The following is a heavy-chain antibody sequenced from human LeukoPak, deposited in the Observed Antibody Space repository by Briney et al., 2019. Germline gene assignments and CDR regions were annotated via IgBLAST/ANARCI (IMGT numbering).Heavy chain of an antibody. J-gene: IGHJ6*02. Sequence: GGSLRLSCAASGFTFDDYAMHWVRQAPGKGLEWVSGISWNSGSIGYAVSVKGRFTISRDNAKNSLYLQMNSLRAEDTALYYCAKDLQAVTATPYYYYGMDVWGQGTTVTVSS. CDR1: GFTFDDYA. CDR2: ISWNSGSI. CDR3: AKDLQAVTATPYYYYGMDV. D-gene: IGHD2-21*02. V-gene: IGHV3-9*01.